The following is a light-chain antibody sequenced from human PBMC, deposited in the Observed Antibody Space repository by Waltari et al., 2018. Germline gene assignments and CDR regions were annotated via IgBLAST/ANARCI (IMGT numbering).Light chain of an antibody. CDR3: QQYNSVPRT. J-gene: IGKJ1*01. CDR1: QDISRW. V-gene: IGKV1-12*01. CDR2: KAS. Sequence: DIQMTQSPSSLSASVGDRVTITCRASQDISRWLTWYQRKPGKAPNLLIYKASSLQSGVPSRFSGSRSGTDFTLTISSLQPEDCAAYYCQQYNSVPRTFGQGTKVEI.